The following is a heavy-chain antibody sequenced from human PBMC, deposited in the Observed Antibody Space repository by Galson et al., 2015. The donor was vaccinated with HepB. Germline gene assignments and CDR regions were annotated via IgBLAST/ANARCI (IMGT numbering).Heavy chain of an antibody. CDR2: IIPTLDIA. V-gene: IGHV1-69*10. CDR1: GGTFSNYA. D-gene: IGHD3-16*01. CDR3: ARDLTMIMFGQPNPHWFFDL. J-gene: IGHJ2*01. Sequence: SVKVSCKASGGTFSNYAINWVRQAPGQGLEWMGWIIPTLDIANYAQKFQGRVTIIADKSTSTVYMELSSLRSDDTAVYYCARDLTMIMFGQPNPHWFFDLWGRGTLVTVSS.